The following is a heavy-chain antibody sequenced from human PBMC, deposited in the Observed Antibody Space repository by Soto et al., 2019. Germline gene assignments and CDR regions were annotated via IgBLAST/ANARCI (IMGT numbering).Heavy chain of an antibody. D-gene: IGHD4-4*01. CDR3: ARDYSNNNWFDP. V-gene: IGHV4-34*01. CDR1: GGSFSGYY. J-gene: IGHJ5*02. Sequence: PSETLSLTCAVYGGSFSGYYWSWIRQPPGKGLEWIGEINHSGSTNYNPSLKSRVTISVDTSKNQFSLKLSSVTAADTAVYYCARDYSNNNWFDPWGQGTLVTVSS. CDR2: INHSGST.